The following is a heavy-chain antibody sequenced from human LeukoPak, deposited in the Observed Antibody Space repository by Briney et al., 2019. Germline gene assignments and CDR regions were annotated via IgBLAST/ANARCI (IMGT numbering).Heavy chain of an antibody. Sequence: SETLSLTCTVSGGSISSYYWSWIRQPAGKGLDWIGLIYTSWSTNHNLSLKSRVTISLDTSQHQLSIKLSSVTAAGTAVYYCARTKQRDAFDIWGQGTMVTVSS. CDR1: GGSISSYY. J-gene: IGHJ3*02. D-gene: IGHD6-25*01. V-gene: IGHV4-4*07. CDR2: IYTSWST. CDR3: ARTKQRDAFDI.